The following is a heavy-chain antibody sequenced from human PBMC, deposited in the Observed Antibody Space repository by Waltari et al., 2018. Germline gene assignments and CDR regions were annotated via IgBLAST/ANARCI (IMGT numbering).Heavy chain of an antibody. CDR2: FYSGGST. CDR1: GFTVSSNY. CDR3: AREVFGGYDSQSYYYYGMDV. Sequence: EVQLVESGGGLIQPGGSLRLSCAASGFTVSSNYMSWVRQAPGKGLEWVSVFYSGGSTYDADAVKGRFTISRDNSKNTLYLQMNSLSAEDTAVYYCAREVFGGYDSQSYYYYGMDVWGQGTTVTVSS. D-gene: IGHD5-12*01. J-gene: IGHJ6*02. V-gene: IGHV3-53*01.